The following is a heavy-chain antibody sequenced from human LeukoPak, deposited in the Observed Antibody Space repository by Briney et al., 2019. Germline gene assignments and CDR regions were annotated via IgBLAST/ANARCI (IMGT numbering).Heavy chain of an antibody. V-gene: IGHV4-39*01. Sequence: PSEPLSLTCPVSGGSISSYYWGWIRKPPGKGREWIGSIYYSGSTYYNPSLKSRVTISVDTSKNQFSLKLSSVTAADTAVYYCARHDGYSNYYWFDPWGQGTLVTVSS. J-gene: IGHJ5*02. CDR1: GGSISSYY. D-gene: IGHD4-11*01. CDR3: ARHDGYSNYYWFDP. CDR2: IYYSGST.